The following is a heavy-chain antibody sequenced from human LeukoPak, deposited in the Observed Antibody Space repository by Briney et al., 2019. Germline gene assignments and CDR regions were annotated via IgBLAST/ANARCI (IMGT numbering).Heavy chain of an antibody. J-gene: IGHJ4*02. D-gene: IGHD6-19*01. CDR1: GFTFDDYA. CDR3: SKDIVQWLVPKIDY. V-gene: IGHV3-9*01. CDR2: ISWNSGSI. Sequence: GRSLRLSCAPSGFTFDDYAMHWVRQAPGKGLEWVSGISWNSGSIGYADSVKGRFTISRDNAKNSLYLQMNSLRAEDTALYYCSKDIVQWLVPKIDYWGQGTLVTVS.